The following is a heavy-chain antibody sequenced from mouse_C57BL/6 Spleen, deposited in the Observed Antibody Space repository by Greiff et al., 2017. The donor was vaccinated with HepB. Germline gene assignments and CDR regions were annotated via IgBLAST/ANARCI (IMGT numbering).Heavy chain of an antibody. J-gene: IGHJ4*01. V-gene: IGHV1-63*01. Sequence: QVQLKESGAELVRPGTSVKMSCKASGYTFTNYWIGWAKQRPGHGLEWIGDIYPGGGYTNYNEKFKGKATLTADKSSSTAYLQFSSLTSEDSAIYYCARSGDSSGYDAMDYWGQGTSVTVSS. CDR1: GYTFTNYW. CDR2: IYPGGGYT. CDR3: ARSGDSSGYDAMDY. D-gene: IGHD3-2*02.